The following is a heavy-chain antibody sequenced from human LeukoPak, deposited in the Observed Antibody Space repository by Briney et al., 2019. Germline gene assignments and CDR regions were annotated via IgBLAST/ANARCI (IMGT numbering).Heavy chain of an antibody. V-gene: IGHV3-23*01. Sequence: GGSLRLSCAASGFTFSSHAMAWVRQAPGKGVEWVSAISGLGSSTYYGDSVKGRFTISRDNSKNTVYLQMDSLRVEDTAVYYCARDPGVVAFHYFDFWGQGTLITVSS. D-gene: IGHD3-3*01. CDR1: GFTFSSHA. J-gene: IGHJ4*02. CDR3: ARDPGVVAFHYFDF. CDR2: ISGLGSST.